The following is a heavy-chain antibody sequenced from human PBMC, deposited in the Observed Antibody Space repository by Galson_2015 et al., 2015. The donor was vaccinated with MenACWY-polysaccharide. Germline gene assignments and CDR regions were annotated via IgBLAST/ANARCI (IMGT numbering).Heavy chain of an antibody. D-gene: IGHD5-24*01. J-gene: IGHJ1*01. Sequence: SLRLSCAASGFTFSTYWMTWVRQAPGKGLEWVANIKQDGSEKYYVDSVKGRFTISRDNAENSLYLQMNSLGAEDTAVYYCATAPSLHVGQHWGQGTLVIVSS. V-gene: IGHV3-7*01. CDR2: IKQDGSEK. CDR3: ATAPSLHVGQH. CDR1: GFTFSTYW.